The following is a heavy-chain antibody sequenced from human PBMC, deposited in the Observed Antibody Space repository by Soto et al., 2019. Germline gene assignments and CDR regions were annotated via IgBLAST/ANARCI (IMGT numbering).Heavy chain of an antibody. D-gene: IGHD6-13*01. CDR2: INPNSGGT. CDR1: GYNFTGYY. Sequence: ASVKVSCKASGYNFTGYYMHWVRQAPGQGLEWMGWINPNSGGTNYAQKVHGRVTMTMDTSISTAYMEVCRLRSDDTAVYYCASWCGAAAGNADGYWFDPWGQGTLVTVSS. CDR3: ASWCGAAAGNADGYWFDP. V-gene: IGHV1-2*02. J-gene: IGHJ5*02.